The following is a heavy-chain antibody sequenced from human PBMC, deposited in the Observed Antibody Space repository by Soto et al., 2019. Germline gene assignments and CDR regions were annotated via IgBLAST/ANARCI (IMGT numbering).Heavy chain of an antibody. J-gene: IGHJ4*02. D-gene: IGHD3-16*01. Sequence: GGSLRLSCVASGFTFDSYAMNWVRQAPGKGLEWISWIGPSSSETEYSDSVQGRFTISRDNAKNLLYLQMNRLKDEDTAVYYCARDHRWAFDYRGQGTLVTVSS. CDR3: ARDHRWAFDY. CDR1: GFTFDSYA. CDR2: IGPSSSET. V-gene: IGHV3-21*05.